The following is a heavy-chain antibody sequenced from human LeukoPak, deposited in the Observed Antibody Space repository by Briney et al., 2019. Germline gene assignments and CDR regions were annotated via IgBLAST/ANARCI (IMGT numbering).Heavy chain of an antibody. CDR2: ISSSSSYI. V-gene: IGHV3-21*01. CDR1: GFTFSSYS. J-gene: IGHJ4*02. D-gene: IGHD6-13*01. CDR3: ARVRVGSSWYLPFDY. Sequence: AGGSLRLSCAASGFTFSSYSMNWVRQAPGKGLEWVSSISSSSSYIYYADSVKGRFTISRDNAKNSLYLQMNSLRAEDTAVYYCARVRVGSSWYLPFDYWGQGTLVTVSS.